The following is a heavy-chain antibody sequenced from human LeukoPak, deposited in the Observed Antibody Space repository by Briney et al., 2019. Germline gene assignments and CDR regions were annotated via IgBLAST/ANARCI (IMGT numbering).Heavy chain of an antibody. J-gene: IGHJ6*02. Sequence: TGGSLRLSCSASRFTFSTYSMNWVRQAPGKGLEWVSHISGSSSTIYYADSVKGRFTISRDNAKNSLYLQMNSLRDEDTAVYYCARDGRWELLPFGMDVWGQGTTVIVSS. CDR1: RFTFSTYS. D-gene: IGHD1-26*01. V-gene: IGHV3-48*02. CDR2: ISGSSSTI. CDR3: ARDGRWELLPFGMDV.